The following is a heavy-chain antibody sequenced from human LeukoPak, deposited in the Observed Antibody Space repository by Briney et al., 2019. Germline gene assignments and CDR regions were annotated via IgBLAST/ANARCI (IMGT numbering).Heavy chain of an antibody. J-gene: IGHJ4*02. D-gene: IGHD3-22*01. Sequence: PSETLSLTCAVYGGSFSGYYWSWIRQPPGKGLEWIGEINHSGSTNYNPSLKSRVTISVDTSKNQFSLKLSSVTAADTAVYYCAREGIHYDSSGEVLFDYWGQGTLVTVSS. CDR3: AREGIHYDSSGEVLFDY. V-gene: IGHV4-34*01. CDR2: INHSGST. CDR1: GGSFSGYY.